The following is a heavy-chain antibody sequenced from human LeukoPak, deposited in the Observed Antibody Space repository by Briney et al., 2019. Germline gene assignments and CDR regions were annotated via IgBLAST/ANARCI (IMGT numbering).Heavy chain of an antibody. CDR2: VSADGSST. V-gene: IGHV3-74*01. D-gene: IGHD2-2*01. J-gene: IGHJ5*02. CDR3: ARGPISSNPGT. Sequence: GGSLRLSCAASGFTFSSYWMSWVRQAPGKGLVWVSRVSADGSSTTYADSVKGRFTISRDNAKNTLYLQMNSLRAEDTAIYYCARGPISSNPGTWGQGTLVTVSS. CDR1: GFTFSSYW.